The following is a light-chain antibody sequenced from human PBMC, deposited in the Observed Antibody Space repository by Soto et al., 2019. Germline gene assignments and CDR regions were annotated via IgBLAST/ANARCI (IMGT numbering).Light chain of an antibody. CDR3: MQGTHWHPR. J-gene: IGKJ4*01. Sequence: DVVMTQSPLSLPVTLGQPASISCRSSESLAYSDGNTYLNWFQQRPGQSPRRLIYHVSKRDSGVPDRFSGSGSGTDFTLKISRVEDEDVGVYYCMQGTHWHPRLGAGTKVDIK. V-gene: IGKV2-30*01. CDR2: HVS. CDR1: ESLAYSDGNTY.